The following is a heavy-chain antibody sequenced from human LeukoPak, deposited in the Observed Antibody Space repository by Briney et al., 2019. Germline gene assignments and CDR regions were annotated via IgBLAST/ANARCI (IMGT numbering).Heavy chain of an antibody. V-gene: IGHV1-46*01. J-gene: IGHJ4*02. CDR3: ARDPVAGHLDY. D-gene: IGHD6-19*01. CDR2: INPSGGST. CDR1: GYTFTSYY. Sequence: GASVKVSCKASGYTFTSYYMHWVRQAPGQGLEWMGIINPSGGSTSYAQKFQGRVTMTRDTSTSTVYMELSSLRSEDMAVYYCARDPVAGHLDYWGQGTLVTVSS.